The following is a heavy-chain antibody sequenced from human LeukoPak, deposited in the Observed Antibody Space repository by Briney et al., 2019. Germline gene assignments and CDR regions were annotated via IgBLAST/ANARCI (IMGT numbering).Heavy chain of an antibody. D-gene: IGHD2-15*01. CDR2: IIPIFGTA. J-gene: IGHJ4*02. CDR3: ARDRYCSGGSCYGRGG. Sequence: SVKVSCKASGYTFTSYGISWVRQAPGQGLEWMGGIIPIFGTANYAQKFQGRVTITADESTSTAYMELSSLRSEDTAVYYCARDRYCSGGSCYGRGGWGQGTLVTVSS. CDR1: GYTFTSYG. V-gene: IGHV1-69*13.